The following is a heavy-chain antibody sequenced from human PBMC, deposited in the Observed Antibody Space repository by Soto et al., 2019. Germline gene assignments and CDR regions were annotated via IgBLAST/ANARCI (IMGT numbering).Heavy chain of an antibody. CDR1: GGSISSYY. D-gene: IGHD2-2*01. CDR3: ARTLGYCSSTSCYLDAFDI. Sequence: QVQLQESGPGLVKPSETLSLTCTVSGGSISSYYWSWIRQPPGKGLEWIGYIYYSGSTNYNPSLKSRVTISVDTSKNQFSLKLSSVTAADTAVYYCARTLGYCSSTSCYLDAFDIWGQGTMVTVSS. V-gene: IGHV4-59*08. J-gene: IGHJ3*02. CDR2: IYYSGST.